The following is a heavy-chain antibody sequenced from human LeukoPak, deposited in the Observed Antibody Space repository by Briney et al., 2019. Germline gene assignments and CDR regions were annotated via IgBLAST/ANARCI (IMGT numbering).Heavy chain of an antibody. D-gene: IGHD5-24*01. Sequence: GGSLRLSCAASGFTFSSSAMSWVRQAPGKGLEWVSTISGSDSSTHYADSVKGRFTISRDNSKNTLYLQMNSLRADDTAVYYCAKSGYNRFNYWGQGTLVTVSS. CDR1: GFTFSSSA. CDR2: ISGSDSST. CDR3: AKSGYNRFNY. J-gene: IGHJ4*02. V-gene: IGHV3-23*01.